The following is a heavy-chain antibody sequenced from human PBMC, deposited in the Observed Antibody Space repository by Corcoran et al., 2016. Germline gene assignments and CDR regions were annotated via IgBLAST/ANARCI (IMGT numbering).Heavy chain of an antibody. Sequence: QVQLVQSGAEVKKPGASVKVSCKASGYTFTSYYMHWVRQAPGQGLEWMGIINPSGGSTSYAQKFQGRGTMTRDTSTSTCYMELSSLRSEDTAVYYCARGATDLNWFDPWGQGTLVTVSS. CDR1: GYTFTSYY. D-gene: IGHD4-4*01. CDR2: INPSGGST. J-gene: IGHJ5*02. V-gene: IGHV1-46*01. CDR3: ARGATDLNWFDP.